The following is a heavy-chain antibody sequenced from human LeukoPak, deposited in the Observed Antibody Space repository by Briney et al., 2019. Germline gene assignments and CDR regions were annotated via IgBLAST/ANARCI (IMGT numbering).Heavy chain of an antibody. V-gene: IGHV3-21*01. J-gene: IGHJ4*02. CDR2: ITTSSYI. CDR1: GFTFSSYT. CDR3: ARGRPDY. Sequence: GGSLRLSCAASGFTFSSYTMNWVRQAPGKGLEWVSSITTSSYIYYADSVKGRFTISRDNAENSLYLQMNSLRAEDTAVYYCARGRPDYWGQGTLVTVSS.